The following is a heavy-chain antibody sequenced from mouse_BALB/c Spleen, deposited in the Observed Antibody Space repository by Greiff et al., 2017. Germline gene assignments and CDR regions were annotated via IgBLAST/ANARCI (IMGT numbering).Heavy chain of an antibody. CDR1: GYAFSSYW. J-gene: IGHJ3*01. V-gene: IGHV1-80*01. CDR3: ATLRY. D-gene: IGHD1-1*01. Sequence: VKLMESGAELVRPGSSVKISCKASGYAFSSYWMNWVKQRPGQGLEWIGQIYPGDGDTNYNGKFKGKATLTADKSSSTAYMQLSSLTSEDSAVYFCATLRYWGQGTLVTVSA. CDR2: IYPGDGDT.